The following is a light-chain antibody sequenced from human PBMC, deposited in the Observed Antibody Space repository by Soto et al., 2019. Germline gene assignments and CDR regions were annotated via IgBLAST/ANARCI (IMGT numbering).Light chain of an antibody. CDR3: SSYTSSSTYV. CDR1: SSDVVGYNY. Sequence: QSVLTQPASVSWSPGQSITISCTGTSSDVVGYNYVSWYQQHPGKAPKLMIYDVSKRLSEVSNRFSGSKSGNTASLTISGLQAEDEADYYCSSYTSSSTYVFGTGTKLTVL. J-gene: IGLJ1*01. V-gene: IGLV2-14*01. CDR2: DVS.